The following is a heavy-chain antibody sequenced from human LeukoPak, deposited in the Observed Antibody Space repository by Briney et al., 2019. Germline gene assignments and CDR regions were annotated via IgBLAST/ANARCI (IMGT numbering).Heavy chain of an antibody. V-gene: IGHV1-46*01. CDR3: AREIREKYYYDSSGYYAFDI. J-gene: IGHJ3*02. Sequence: ASVKVSCKASGYTFTSYYMHWVRQAPGQGLEWMGIINPSGGSTSYAQKFQGRVTMTRDTSTSTVYMELSSLRSEDTAVYYCAREIREKYYYDSSGYYAFDIWGQGTMVTVSS. CDR2: INPSGGST. CDR1: GYTFTSYY. D-gene: IGHD3-22*01.